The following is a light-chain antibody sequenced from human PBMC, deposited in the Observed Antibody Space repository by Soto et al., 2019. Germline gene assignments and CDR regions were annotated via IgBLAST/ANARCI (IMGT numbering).Light chain of an antibody. Sequence: QAVVTQPASMSGSPGQSITISCTGTTSDVGNSNYVSWYQQHPGEAPQLMIYEVNNRPSGVSTRFSGSKSGSTASLTISGLQAEDEADYYCSSYTTTTTRVVFGGGTKVTVL. CDR2: EVN. CDR3: SSYTTTTTRVV. V-gene: IGLV2-14*01. CDR1: TSDVGNSNY. J-gene: IGLJ2*01.